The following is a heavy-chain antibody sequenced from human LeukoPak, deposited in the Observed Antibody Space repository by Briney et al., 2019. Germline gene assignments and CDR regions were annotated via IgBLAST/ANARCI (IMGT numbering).Heavy chain of an antibody. CDR2: ISGGGSST. Sequence: PGGSLRLSCAASGFTFSSYAMTWVRQPPGKGLEWVSAISGGGSSTYYADPVRGRFTISRDNSKNTLYLQMNSLRAEDTAVYYCAKGLTVTHPDFWGQGTLVTVSS. V-gene: IGHV3-23*01. D-gene: IGHD4-17*01. CDR1: GFTFSSYA. CDR3: AKGLTVTHPDF. J-gene: IGHJ4*02.